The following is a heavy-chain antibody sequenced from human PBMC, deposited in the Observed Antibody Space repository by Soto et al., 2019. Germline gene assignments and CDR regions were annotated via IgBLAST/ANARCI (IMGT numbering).Heavy chain of an antibody. D-gene: IGHD3-10*01. Sequence: SETLSLTCTVSGGSISSGGYYWSWIRQHPGKGLEWIGYIYYSGSTYYNPSLKSRVTISVDTSKNQFSLKLSSVTAADTAVYYCAREVVTMVRGANYYYGMDVWGQGTTVTVSS. CDR3: AREVVTMVRGANYYYGMDV. CDR2: IYYSGST. CDR1: GGSISSGGYY. J-gene: IGHJ6*02. V-gene: IGHV4-31*03.